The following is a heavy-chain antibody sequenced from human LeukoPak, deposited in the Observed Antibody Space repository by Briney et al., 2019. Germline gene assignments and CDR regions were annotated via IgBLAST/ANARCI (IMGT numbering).Heavy chain of an antibody. Sequence: GGSLRLSCAASGFTFSSYGMHWVRQAPGKGLEWAAVIWYDGSNKYYADSVKDRFTISRDNSKNTLYLQMNSLRAEDTAVYYCARGSGYSYGSFDYWGQGALVTVSS. CDR2: IWYDGSNK. J-gene: IGHJ4*02. D-gene: IGHD5-18*01. CDR3: ARGSGYSYGSFDY. CDR1: GFTFSSYG. V-gene: IGHV3-33*01.